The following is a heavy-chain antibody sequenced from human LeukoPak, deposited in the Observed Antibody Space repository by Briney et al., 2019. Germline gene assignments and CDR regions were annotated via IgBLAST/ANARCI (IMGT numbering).Heavy chain of an antibody. Sequence: SQTLSLTCTVSGGSISSGSYYWSWIRQPAGKGLEWIGRIYTSGSTNYNPSLKSRVTISVDTSKNQFSLKLSSVTAADTAVYCCAREAVAAQEWFDPWGQGTLVTVSS. J-gene: IGHJ5*02. V-gene: IGHV4-61*02. D-gene: IGHD6-19*01. CDR3: AREAVAAQEWFDP. CDR1: GGSISSGSYY. CDR2: IYTSGST.